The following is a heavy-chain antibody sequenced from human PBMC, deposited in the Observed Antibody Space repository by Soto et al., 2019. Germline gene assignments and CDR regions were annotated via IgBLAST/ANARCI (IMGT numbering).Heavy chain of an antibody. CDR2: ISGSGGST. CDR3: ANYHLQVLYPFRSTYYDFWSGWRPFDI. Sequence: PGGSLRLSCAASGFTFSSYAMSWVRQAPGKGLEWVSAISGSGGSTYYADSVKGRFTISRDNSKDTLYLQMNSLRAEDTAVYYCANYHLQVLYPFRSTYYDFWSGWRPFDIWGQGTMVTVSS. V-gene: IGHV3-23*01. J-gene: IGHJ3*02. D-gene: IGHD3-3*01. CDR1: GFTFSSYA.